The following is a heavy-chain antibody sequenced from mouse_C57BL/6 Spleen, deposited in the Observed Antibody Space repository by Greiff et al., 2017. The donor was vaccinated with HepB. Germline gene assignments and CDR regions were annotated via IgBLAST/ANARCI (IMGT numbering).Heavy chain of an antibody. D-gene: IGHD2-4*01. J-gene: IGHJ3*01. Sequence: EVHLVESGGGLVKPGGSLKLSCAASGFTFSDYGMHWVRQAPEKGLEWVAYISSGSSTIYYADTVKGRFTISRDNAKNTLFLQMTSLRSEDTAMYYCAREGDDYDGFAYWGQGTLVTVSA. V-gene: IGHV5-17*01. CDR3: AREGDDYDGFAY. CDR1: GFTFSDYG. CDR2: ISSGSSTI.